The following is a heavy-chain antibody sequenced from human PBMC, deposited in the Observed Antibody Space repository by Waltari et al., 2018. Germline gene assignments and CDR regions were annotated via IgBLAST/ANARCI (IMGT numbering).Heavy chain of an antibody. V-gene: IGHV1-2*06. CDR1: GYTFTGYY. D-gene: IGHD2-15*01. J-gene: IGHJ4*02. CDR3: ARDPADCSGGSCYFYFDY. CDR2: INPNSGDT. Sequence: QVQLVQSGAEVKKPGASVKVSCKASGYTFTGYYMHWVRQAPGQGLEWMGRINPNSGDTNYAQKFQGRVTMTRDTSISTAYMELSRLRSDDTAVYYCARDPADCSGGSCYFYFDYWGQGTLVTVSS.